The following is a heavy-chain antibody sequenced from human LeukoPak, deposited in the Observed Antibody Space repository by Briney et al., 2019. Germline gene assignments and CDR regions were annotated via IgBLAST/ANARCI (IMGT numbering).Heavy chain of an antibody. V-gene: IGHV3-9*01. Sequence: GGSLRLSCAASGFTFDDYAMHWVRQAPGKGLEWVSGISWNGDNIGYADSVKGRFTISRDNAKNSLYLQMNSLRVEDTALYYCTKGSGSHCYFDYWGQGTLVTVSS. D-gene: IGHD1-26*01. CDR2: ISWNGDNI. CDR3: TKGSGSHCYFDY. CDR1: GFTFDDYA. J-gene: IGHJ4*02.